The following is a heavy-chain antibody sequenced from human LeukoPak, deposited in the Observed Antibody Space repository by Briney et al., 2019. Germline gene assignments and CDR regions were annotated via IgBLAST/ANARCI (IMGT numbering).Heavy chain of an antibody. CDR2: IYHSGST. CDR3: ATSHPGRCYGMDV. J-gene: IGHJ6*02. Sequence: PSETLSLTCAVSGGSISKSIWWSWVRQPPGKGPEWIAEIYHSGSTNYNPSLKSRLTMSVDTSKNQFSLKLSSVTAADTAVYYCATSHPGRCYGMDVWGQGTTVTVSS. V-gene: IGHV4-4*02. CDR1: GGSISKSIW. D-gene: IGHD5-24*01.